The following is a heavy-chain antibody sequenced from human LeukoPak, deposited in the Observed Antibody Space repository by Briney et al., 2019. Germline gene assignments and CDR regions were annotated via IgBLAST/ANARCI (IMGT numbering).Heavy chain of an antibody. Sequence: SETLSLTCTVSGGSISSHYWSWIRQPPGKGLEWIGEINHSGSTNYNPSLKSRVTISVDTSKNQFSLKLSSVTAADTAVYYCAFRGIAVAGASVDYWGQGTLVTVSS. J-gene: IGHJ4*02. CDR1: GGSISSHY. V-gene: IGHV4-34*01. CDR2: INHSGST. CDR3: AFRGIAVAGASVDY. D-gene: IGHD6-19*01.